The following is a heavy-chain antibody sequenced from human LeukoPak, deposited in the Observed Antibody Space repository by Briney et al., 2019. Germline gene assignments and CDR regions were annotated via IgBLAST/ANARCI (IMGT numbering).Heavy chain of an antibody. D-gene: IGHD2-21*01. CDR1: GGTFSSYA. V-gene: IGHV1-69*05. Sequence: ASVKVSCKASGGTFSSYAISWVRQAPGQGLEWMGGVIPIFGTANYAQKFQGRVTITTDESTSTAYMELSSLRSEDTAVYYCARSGDNGYFDLWGRGTLVTVSS. CDR2: VIPIFGTA. J-gene: IGHJ2*01. CDR3: ARSGDNGYFDL.